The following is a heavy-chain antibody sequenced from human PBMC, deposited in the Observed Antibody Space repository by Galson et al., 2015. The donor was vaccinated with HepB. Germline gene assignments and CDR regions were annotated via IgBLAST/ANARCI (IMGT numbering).Heavy chain of an antibody. D-gene: IGHD5-24*01. V-gene: IGHV4-39*01. Sequence: SETLSLTCTVSGGSFSNSDYYWAWIRQSPGKGLEWIGSIYYCGRTYYNPSLKSRITMSVDTSKNQFSLKLTSVTAADTAVYFCSRRGNGFNLPDFDYWGQGSLVTVSS. J-gene: IGHJ4*02. CDR1: GGSFSNSDYY. CDR3: SRRGNGFNLPDFDY. CDR2: IYYCGRT.